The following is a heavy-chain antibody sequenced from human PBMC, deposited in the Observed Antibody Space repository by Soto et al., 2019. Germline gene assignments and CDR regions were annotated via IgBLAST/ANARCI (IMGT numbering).Heavy chain of an antibody. V-gene: IGHV3-15*01. D-gene: IGHD3-16*02. CDR3: TTESGVWGELSHQPSY. J-gene: IGHJ4*02. Sequence: NPGGSLRLSCAASGFTFSNAWMSWVRQAPGKGLEWVGRIKSKTDGGTTDYAAPVKGRFTISRDDSKNTLYLQMNSLKTEDTAVYYCTTESGVWGELSHQPSYWGQATLVTVSS. CDR2: IKSKTDGGTT. CDR1: GFTFSNAW.